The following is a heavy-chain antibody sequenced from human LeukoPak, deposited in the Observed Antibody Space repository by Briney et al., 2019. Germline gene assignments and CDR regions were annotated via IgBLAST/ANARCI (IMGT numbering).Heavy chain of an antibody. V-gene: IGHV3-23*01. CDR1: GFTFSSYA. J-gene: IGHJ4*02. CDR3: AKLTSIIMKLYYFDY. Sequence: PGGSLRLSCAASGFTFSSYAMSWVRQAPGKGLEWVSAISGSGGSTYYADSVKGRFTISRDNSKNPLYLQMNSLRAGDTDVYYCAKLTSIIMKLYYFDYWGQGTLVTVSS. CDR2: ISGSGGST. D-gene: IGHD3-16*01.